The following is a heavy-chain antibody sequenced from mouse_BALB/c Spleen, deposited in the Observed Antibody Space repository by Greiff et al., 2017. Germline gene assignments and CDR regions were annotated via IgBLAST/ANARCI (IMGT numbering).Heavy chain of an antibody. J-gene: IGHJ2*01. CDR2: IRNKANGYTT. Sequence: EVKLVESGGGLVQPGGSLRLSCATSGFTFTDYYMSWVRQPPGKALEWLGFIRNKANGYTTEYSASVKGRFTISRDNSQSSLYLQMNTLRAEDSATYYCARDRGLGFDYWGQGTTLTVSS. V-gene: IGHV7-3*02. CDR1: GFTFTDYY. CDR3: ARDRGLGFDY. D-gene: IGHD4-1*01.